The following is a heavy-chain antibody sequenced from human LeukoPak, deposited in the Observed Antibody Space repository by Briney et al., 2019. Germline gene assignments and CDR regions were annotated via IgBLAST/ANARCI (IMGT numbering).Heavy chain of an antibody. D-gene: IGHD1-20*01. Sequence: GESLKISCTGSGYTFTTYWIGWVRQMPGKGLEWMGVISPVDSSPRYSPSFQGQVTISADKSISTAYLQWSSLKASDTAIYYCARSSPYNWNDAGGAFDIWGQGTMVTVSS. CDR2: ISPVDSSP. V-gene: IGHV5-51*01. CDR1: GYTFTTYW. J-gene: IGHJ3*02. CDR3: ARSSPYNWNDAGGAFDI.